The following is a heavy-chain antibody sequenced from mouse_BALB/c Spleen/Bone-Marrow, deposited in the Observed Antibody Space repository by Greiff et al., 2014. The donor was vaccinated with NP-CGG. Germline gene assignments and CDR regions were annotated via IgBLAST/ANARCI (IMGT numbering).Heavy chain of an antibody. V-gene: IGHV5-9-4*01. D-gene: IGHD3-1*01. Sequence: VQLKESGGGLVKPGGSLKLSCAASGFTFSYYAMSWVRQSPEKSLEWVAEISSGGSYTYYPDTATGRFTISRDNAKNTLYLEMSSLRSEDAAMYYCARDSSGYFDYWGQDTTLTVSS. CDR2: ISSGGSYT. J-gene: IGHJ2*01. CDR1: GFTFSYYA. CDR3: ARDSSGYFDY.